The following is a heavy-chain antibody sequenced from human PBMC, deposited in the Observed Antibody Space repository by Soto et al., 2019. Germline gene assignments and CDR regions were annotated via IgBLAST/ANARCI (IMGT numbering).Heavy chain of an antibody. V-gene: IGHV4-34*01. D-gene: IGHD4-4*01. Sequence: QVQLQQWGAGLLKPSETLSLTCAVYGGSFSGYYWSWIRQPPGKGLEWIGEINHSGSTNYNPSLRSRVTISVDTSKYQFSLKLGSVTAAATAVYYCARAWDSNYYGRPINHWGQGTLVTVSS. J-gene: IGHJ4*02. CDR2: INHSGST. CDR3: ARAWDSNYYGRPINH. CDR1: GGSFSGYY.